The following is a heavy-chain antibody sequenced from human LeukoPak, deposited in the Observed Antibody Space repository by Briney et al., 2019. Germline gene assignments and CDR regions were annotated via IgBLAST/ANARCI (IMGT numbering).Heavy chain of an antibody. V-gene: IGHV4-59*01. Sequence: PSETLSLTCAVYGGSFSGYYWSWIRQPPGKGLEWIGYIYYSGSTNYNPSLKSRVTISVDTSKNQFSLKLSSVTAADTAVYYCARAYGDYVLYFDYWGQGTLVTVSS. D-gene: IGHD4-17*01. CDR1: GGSFSGYY. CDR2: IYYSGST. J-gene: IGHJ4*02. CDR3: ARAYGDYVLYFDY.